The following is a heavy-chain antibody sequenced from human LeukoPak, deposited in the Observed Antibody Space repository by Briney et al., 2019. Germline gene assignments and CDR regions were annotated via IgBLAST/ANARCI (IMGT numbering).Heavy chain of an antibody. V-gene: IGHV4-59*01. Sequence: PSETLSLTCTVSGGPISSYYWSWIRQPPGKGLEWIGYISYSGSTSYNPSLKSRVTITLDTSKSQFSLRLSSVTAADTAVYYCAREGYDTNIYYKADYWGQGTLVTVSS. CDR1: GGPISSYY. CDR3: AREGYDTNIYYKADY. J-gene: IGHJ4*02. CDR2: ISYSGST. D-gene: IGHD3-22*01.